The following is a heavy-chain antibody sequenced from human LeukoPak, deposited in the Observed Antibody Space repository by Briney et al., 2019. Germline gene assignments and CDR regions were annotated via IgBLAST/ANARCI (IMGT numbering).Heavy chain of an antibody. Sequence: PGGSLRLSYAASGFTFSSYSMNWVRQAPGKGLEWVSSISSSSSYIYYADSVKGRFTISRDNAKNSLYLQMNSLRAEDTAVYYCARGGYNLLSLAFDIWGQGTMVTVSS. J-gene: IGHJ3*02. D-gene: IGHD5-12*01. CDR1: GFTFSSYS. V-gene: IGHV3-21*01. CDR3: ARGGYNLLSLAFDI. CDR2: ISSSSSYI.